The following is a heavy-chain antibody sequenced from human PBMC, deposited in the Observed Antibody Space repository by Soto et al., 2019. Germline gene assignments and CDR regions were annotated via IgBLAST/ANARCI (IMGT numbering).Heavy chain of an antibody. CDR1: GGTFSSYA. CDR3: ARSQGGSSSLDIYYYYYYGMDV. V-gene: IGHV1-69*01. CDR2: IIPIFGTA. D-gene: IGHD2-15*01. J-gene: IGHJ6*02. Sequence: QVPLVQSGAEVKKPGSSVKVSCKAPGGTFSSYAISWVRQAPGQGLEWMGGIIPIFGTANYAQKFQGRVTITADESTSTGYMGLSSLRSEDTAVYYCARSQGGSSSLDIYYYYYYGMDVWGQGTTVTVSS.